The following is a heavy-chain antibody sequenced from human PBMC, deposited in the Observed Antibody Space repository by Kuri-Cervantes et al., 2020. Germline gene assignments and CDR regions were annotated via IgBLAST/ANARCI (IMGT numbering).Heavy chain of an antibody. CDR1: GFTFSSYA. V-gene: IGHV3-30-3*01. D-gene: IGHD3-22*01. CDR3: ARAPPGGYYDNSGYYHFDY. CDR2: ISYDGSNK. Sequence: GESLKISCAASGFTFSSYAMHWVRQAPGKGLEWVAVISYDGSNKYYADSVKGRFTISRDNSKNTLYLQMNSLRSEDTAVYYCARAPPGGYYDNSGYYHFDYWGQGTLVTVSS. J-gene: IGHJ4*02.